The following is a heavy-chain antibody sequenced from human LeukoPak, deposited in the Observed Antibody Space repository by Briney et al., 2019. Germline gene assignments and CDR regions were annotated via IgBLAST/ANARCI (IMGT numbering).Heavy chain of an antibody. Sequence: PGESLKISCKGSGYSFTSYWIGWVRQMPGKGLEWMGIIYPGDSDTRYSPSFQGQVTTSADKSISTAYLQWSSLKASDTAMYYCARGNGDDGDYVPDAFDIWGQGTMVTVSS. J-gene: IGHJ3*02. CDR1: GYSFTSYW. CDR2: IYPGDSDT. V-gene: IGHV5-51*01. CDR3: ARGNGDDGDYVPDAFDI. D-gene: IGHD4-17*01.